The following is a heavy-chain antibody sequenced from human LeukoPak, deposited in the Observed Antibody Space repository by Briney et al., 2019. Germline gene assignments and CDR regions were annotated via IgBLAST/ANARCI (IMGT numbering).Heavy chain of an antibody. Sequence: GGSLRLSCAASGFTFSDYYMSWIRQAPGKGLEWVSYISSSGSTIYYADSVKGRFTISRDNAKNSPYLQMNSLRAEDTAVYYCARPPLYVAFDIWGQGTMVTVSS. D-gene: IGHD2/OR15-2a*01. CDR1: GFTFSDYY. J-gene: IGHJ3*02. CDR3: ARPPLYVAFDI. V-gene: IGHV3-11*01. CDR2: ISSSGSTI.